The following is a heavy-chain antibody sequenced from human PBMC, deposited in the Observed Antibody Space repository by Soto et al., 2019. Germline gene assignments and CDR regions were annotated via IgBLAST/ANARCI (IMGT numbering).Heavy chain of an antibody. CDR3: ARESWSRSAGAFDI. Sequence: SVKASCKASGGPFSSYAISWVRQAPGQGLEWMGGIIPIFGTANYAQKFQGRVTITADESTSTAYMELSSLRSEDTAVYYCARESWSRSAGAFDIWGQGTMVTVSS. J-gene: IGHJ3*02. CDR1: GGPFSSYA. V-gene: IGHV1-69*13. CDR2: IIPIFGTA. D-gene: IGHD6-6*01.